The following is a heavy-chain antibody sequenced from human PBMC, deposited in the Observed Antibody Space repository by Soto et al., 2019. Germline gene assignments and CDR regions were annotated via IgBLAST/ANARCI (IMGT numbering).Heavy chain of an antibody. J-gene: IGHJ5*02. D-gene: IGHD3-16*01. V-gene: IGHV3-11*01. Sequence: GGSLRLSCAASGFTFNDFYMTWIRQAPGKGLECLSYISTSGSTIFYADSVKGRFTISRDNAKNSLYLQMNSLRPEYTALYFCEAFQFRPVWSAAWAQGTLVTVSS. CDR3: EAFQFRPVWSAA. CDR1: GFTFNDFY. CDR2: ISTSGSTI.